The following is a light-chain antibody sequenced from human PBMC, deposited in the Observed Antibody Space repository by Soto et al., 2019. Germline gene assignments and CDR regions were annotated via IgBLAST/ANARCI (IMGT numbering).Light chain of an antibody. CDR3: SSFTNTITRYA. CDR2: EVS. V-gene: IGLV2-14*01. CDR1: SSDVGGYNY. Sequence: QSALTQPASVPGSPGQSITISCTGTSSDVGGYNYVSWFQHHPGKAPKLIIYEVSYRPSGVSNRFSGSKSGDTASLTISGLQAEDEADYYCSSFTNTITRYAFGTGTKLTVL. J-gene: IGLJ1*01.